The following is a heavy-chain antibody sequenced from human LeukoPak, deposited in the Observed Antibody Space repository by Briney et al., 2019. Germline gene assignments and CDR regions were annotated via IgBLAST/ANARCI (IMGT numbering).Heavy chain of an antibody. Sequence: SETLSLTCTVSGGSISTYYWNWIRQPAGKGLEWIGRIYTSGSTNYNPSLKCRVTMSVDTSKNQFSLKLSSVTAADTAVYYCARDRDYGDLYYFDYWGQGTLVTVSS. CDR3: ARDRDYGDLYYFDY. V-gene: IGHV4-4*07. CDR2: IYTSGST. CDR1: GGSISTYY. D-gene: IGHD4-17*01. J-gene: IGHJ4*02.